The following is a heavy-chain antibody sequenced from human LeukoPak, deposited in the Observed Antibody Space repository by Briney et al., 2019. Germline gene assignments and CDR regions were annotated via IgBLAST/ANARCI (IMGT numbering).Heavy chain of an antibody. D-gene: IGHD2-21*02. V-gene: IGHV5-51*01. CDR2: IYPGDSAT. CDR1: GYSSTNYW. J-gene: IGHJ4*02. CDR3: ARRGVTVDY. Sequence: GASLKFSCKGSGYSSTNYWSGWVPHTRGKGLGWMGIIYPGDSATRYRPFFHGQATISADTPISAAYLQWSSLKASDSAMYYCARRGVTVDYWGEGTLVTVSS.